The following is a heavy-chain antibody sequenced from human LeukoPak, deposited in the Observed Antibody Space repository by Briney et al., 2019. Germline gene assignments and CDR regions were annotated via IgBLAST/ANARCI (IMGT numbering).Heavy chain of an antibody. V-gene: IGHV5-51*01. CDR1: GYSFTNYW. Sequence: MAGASLKISCKGSGYSFTNYWIGWVRQLPGKGPEWMGIIYPADSDTRYSPSFQGQVTISADKSISTAYLQWSSLKASDTAMYFCARHPRGVITFGGHYYMDVWGKGTTVTVSS. CDR2: IYPADSDT. J-gene: IGHJ6*03. D-gene: IGHD3-16*01. CDR3: ARHPRGVITFGGHYYMDV.